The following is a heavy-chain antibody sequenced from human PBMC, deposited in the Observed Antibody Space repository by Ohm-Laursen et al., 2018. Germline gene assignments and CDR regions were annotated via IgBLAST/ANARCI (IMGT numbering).Heavy chain of an antibody. CDR2: IKQDGGEK. CDR3: ARGSVTILGVIRQYYFDY. CDR1: GFTFNNYW. D-gene: IGHD3-3*01. J-gene: IGHJ4*02. Sequence: SLRLSCAASGFTFNNYWMSWVRQAPGKGLEWVANIKQDGGEKYYMDSVKGRFTISRDNAKNSLSLQMNNLRAEDTAVYYCARGSVTILGVIRQYYFDYWGQGILVTVSS. V-gene: IGHV3-7*01.